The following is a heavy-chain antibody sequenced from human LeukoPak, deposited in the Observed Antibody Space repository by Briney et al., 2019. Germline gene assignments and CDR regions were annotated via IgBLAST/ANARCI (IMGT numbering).Heavy chain of an antibody. Sequence: ASVQVSCKPSGYTFTDCYMHWVRQTPGQGLEWMGWINSNNGATTYAQKFQGRVTLTRDTSTSTAYMDLGRLRSDDTAVYYCARQSGSGTFYYFDYWGQGSLVTVSS. D-gene: IGHD3-10*01. V-gene: IGHV1-2*02. J-gene: IGHJ4*02. CDR3: ARQSGSGTFYYFDY. CDR1: GYTFTDCY. CDR2: INSNNGAT.